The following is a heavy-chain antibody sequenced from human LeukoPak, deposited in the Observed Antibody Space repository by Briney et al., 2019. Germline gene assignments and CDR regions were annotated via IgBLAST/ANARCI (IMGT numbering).Heavy chain of an antibody. V-gene: IGHV3-48*02. J-gene: IGHJ4*02. CDR3: ARDSIVGASTDFDY. CDR1: GFTFSTYS. D-gene: IGHD1-26*01. Sequence: GGSLRLFCAASGFTFSTYSMHWVRHAPGRGLEGVSYYRSSSSTIYYTDSLEGRFTISRDNDKNSLYVQINSVRYEDTDVYVCARDSIVGASTDFDYWGQGTLVTVSS. CDR2: YRSSSSTI.